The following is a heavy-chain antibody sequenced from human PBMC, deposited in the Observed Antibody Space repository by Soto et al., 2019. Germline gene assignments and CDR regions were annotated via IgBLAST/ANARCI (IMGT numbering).Heavy chain of an antibody. V-gene: IGHV3-23*01. CDR2: IGPNPANT. D-gene: IGHD2-2*01. CDR3: AIARHCSSAACPAAE. Sequence: GGSLRLSCAGYGFPFSTSGILWVRQPPGGGLEWVSAIGPNPANTNYRDSVKGRFTISRDNSRNSVFLQMSALRAEDTALYYCAIARHCSSAACPAAEWGQGTLVTVSS. CDR1: GFPFSTSG. J-gene: IGHJ4*02.